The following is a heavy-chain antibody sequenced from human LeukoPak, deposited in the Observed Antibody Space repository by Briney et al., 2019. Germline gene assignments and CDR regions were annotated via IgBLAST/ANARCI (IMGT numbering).Heavy chain of an antibody. D-gene: IGHD2/OR15-2a*01. CDR3: ARGLSVRASDYYYYYYMDV. Sequence: ASVKVSCKASGGTFSSYAISWVRQAPGQGLEWMGWMNPNSGNTDYVQKFQGRLTMTRNTSISTAYMELSSLRSEDTAVYYCARGLSVRASDYYYYYYMDVWGKGTTVTISS. V-gene: IGHV1-8*02. J-gene: IGHJ6*03. CDR2: MNPNSGNT. CDR1: GGTFSSYA.